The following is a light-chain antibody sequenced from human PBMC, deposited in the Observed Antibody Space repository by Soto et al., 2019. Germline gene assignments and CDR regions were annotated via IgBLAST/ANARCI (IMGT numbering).Light chain of an antibody. J-gene: IGLJ2*01. CDR2: DTT. CDR3: LLSYTDGGV. Sequence: QAVVTQEPSLTVSPGGTVTLTCGSNTGAVTSGHYPYWYQQKPGQAPKTLIYDTTNKHSWTPARFSGSLLGGKAALTLSGAQAEDEAEYYCLLSYTDGGVFGGGTKLTVL. V-gene: IGLV7-46*01. CDR1: TGAVTSGHY.